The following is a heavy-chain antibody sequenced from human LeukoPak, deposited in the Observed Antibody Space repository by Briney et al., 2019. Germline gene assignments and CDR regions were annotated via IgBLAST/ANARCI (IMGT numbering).Heavy chain of an antibody. D-gene: IGHD6-13*01. CDR2: ISSSGSTI. Sequence: GGSLRLSCAASVFTYSGYYMSWIRQAPGKGLEWVSYISSSGSTIYYADSVKGRFTISRDNAKNSLYLQMNSLRAEDTAVYYCAKDPRRYSRTGGYFEYWGQGILVTVSS. CDR3: AKDPRRYSRTGGYFEY. V-gene: IGHV3-11*04. CDR1: VFTYSGYY. J-gene: IGHJ4*02.